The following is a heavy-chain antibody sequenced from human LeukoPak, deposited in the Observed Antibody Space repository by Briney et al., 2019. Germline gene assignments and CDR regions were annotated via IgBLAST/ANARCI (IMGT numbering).Heavy chain of an antibody. CDR1: GYSFTSYW. CDR3: ARQMKYYYDSSGYSFDY. V-gene: IGHV5-51*01. CDR2: IYPGDSDT. Sequence: GESLKISCKGSGYSFTSYWIGWVRQMPGKGLEWMGIIYPGDSDTRYSPSFQGQVTISADKSISTAYLQWSSLKASDTAIYYCARQMKYYYDSSGYSFDYWGQGTLVTVSS. D-gene: IGHD3-22*01. J-gene: IGHJ4*02.